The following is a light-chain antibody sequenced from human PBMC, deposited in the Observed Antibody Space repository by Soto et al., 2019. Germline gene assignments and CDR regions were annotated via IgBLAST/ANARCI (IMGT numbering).Light chain of an antibody. J-gene: IGLJ1*01. CDR1: ISDIWTYNL. V-gene: IGLV2-23*01. Sequence: QSVLSQPASVCGSPGQSVTISCTGTISDIWTYNLVSWYQHYPGKAHKLMIYEGIKRPSGVSNRFSGSKYGNTAFLTISGLQAEDEDDYYCCSYAGSGTDNYVFGSGTTVTVL. CDR2: EGI. CDR3: CSYAGSGTDNYV.